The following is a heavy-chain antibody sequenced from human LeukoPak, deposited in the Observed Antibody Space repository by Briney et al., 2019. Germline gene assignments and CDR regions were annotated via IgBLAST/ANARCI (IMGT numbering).Heavy chain of an antibody. V-gene: IGHV4-59*01. Sequence: PSETLSLTCTVSGGSINSNYWSWIRQPPGKGLEWIGSIHYSGSTDYNPSLKSRVTISLDTSKSQVSLKLSSVTAADTAVYYCARGSPTPDYWGQGTLVIVSS. CDR3: ARGSPTPDY. J-gene: IGHJ4*02. D-gene: IGHD1-26*01. CDR2: IHYSGST. CDR1: GGSINSNY.